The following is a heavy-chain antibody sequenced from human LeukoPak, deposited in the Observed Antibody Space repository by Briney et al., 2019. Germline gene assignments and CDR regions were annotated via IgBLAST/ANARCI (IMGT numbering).Heavy chain of an antibody. CDR1: GYTFTGYY. Sequence: ASVKVSCKASGYTFTGYYIHWVGQAPGQGLECMGIINPSGGSTSYAQKFQGRVTMTRDMSTPTIYMELSSLRSEHTAVYSSARGGVGATTYVWFDPWGQGTLVTVSS. CDR3: ARGGVGATTYVWFDP. J-gene: IGHJ5*02. V-gene: IGHV1-46*01. D-gene: IGHD1-26*01. CDR2: INPSGGST.